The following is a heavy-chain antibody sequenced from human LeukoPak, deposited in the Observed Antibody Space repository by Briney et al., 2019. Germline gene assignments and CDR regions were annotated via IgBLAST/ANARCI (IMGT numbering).Heavy chain of an antibody. CDR1: GYTFTSYA. D-gene: IGHD5-24*01. J-gene: IGHJ4*02. Sequence: GASVTVSCTASGYTFTSYAMHWVRQAPGQRLEWMGWINAGNGNTKYSQKFQGRVTITRDTSASTAYMELSSLRSEDTAVYYCARASRDGYPTGYWGQGTLVTVSS. V-gene: IGHV1-3*01. CDR3: ARASRDGYPTGY. CDR2: INAGNGNT.